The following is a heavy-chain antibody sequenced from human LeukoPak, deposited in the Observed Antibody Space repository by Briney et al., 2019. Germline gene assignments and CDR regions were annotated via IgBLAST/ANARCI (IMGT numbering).Heavy chain of an antibody. CDR3: VRDWDYGGKGDCFDF. CDR1: GDSVSSNSAA. J-gene: IGHJ4*02. CDR2: TYYRSKWYN. Sequence: SQTLSLTCAISGDSVSSNSAAWNWIRQSPSRGLEWLGRTYYRSKWYNGYAVSVKSRITINSDTSKNQFSLQLNSVTPEDTAVYYCVRDWDYGGKGDCFDFWGQGTLVTVSS. V-gene: IGHV6-1*01. D-gene: IGHD4-23*01.